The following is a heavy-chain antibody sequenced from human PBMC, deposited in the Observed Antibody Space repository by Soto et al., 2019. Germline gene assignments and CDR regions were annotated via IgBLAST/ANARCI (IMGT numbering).Heavy chain of an antibody. J-gene: IGHJ4*02. Sequence: QLQLQESGSGLVKPSQTLSLTCAVSGGSISSGGYSCNWIRQPPGKGLEWIGYIYHSGSTYYNPSLKIRVXXXVXXSKNQFSLKLSSVTAADTAVYYCARGVTTVTTFDYWGQGTLVTVSS. V-gene: IGHV4-30-2*01. CDR2: IYHSGST. CDR1: GGSISSGGYS. CDR3: ARGVTTVTTFDY. D-gene: IGHD4-17*01.